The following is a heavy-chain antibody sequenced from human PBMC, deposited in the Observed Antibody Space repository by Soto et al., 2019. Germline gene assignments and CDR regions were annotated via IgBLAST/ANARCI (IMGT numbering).Heavy chain of an antibody. J-gene: IGHJ4*02. D-gene: IGHD2-8*01. CDR1: GLIFSNYK. CDR3: ARDTNGLHY. Sequence: PGGSLRLSCAASGLIFSNYKMHWVRQAPGKGLVWVSRINTDGSITDYADSVKGRFTVSRDNAKNTMYLQMNSLTADDTAVYYCARDTNGLHYWGQGTVVTVSS. CDR2: INTDGSIT. V-gene: IGHV3-74*01.